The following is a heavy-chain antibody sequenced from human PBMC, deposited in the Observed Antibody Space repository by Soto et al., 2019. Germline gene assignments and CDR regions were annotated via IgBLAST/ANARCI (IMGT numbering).Heavy chain of an antibody. CDR2: ISYDGTNK. V-gene: IGHV3-30-3*01. J-gene: IGHJ6*02. D-gene: IGHD3-22*01. Sequence: GGSLRLSCAASGFSFRTNAMHWVRQAPGKGLEWVAVISYDGTNKYYADSVKGRFTISRDNSKNTLDLQMNSLRPEDTAVYYCARKGVYDSSGYYYYYYYGMDVWGQGTTVTVSS. CDR1: GFSFRTNA. CDR3: ARKGVYDSSGYYYYYYYGMDV.